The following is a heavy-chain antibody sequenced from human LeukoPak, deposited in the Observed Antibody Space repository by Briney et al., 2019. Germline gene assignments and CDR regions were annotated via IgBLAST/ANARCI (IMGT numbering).Heavy chain of an antibody. CDR2: ISSSSSYI. D-gene: IGHD7-27*01. J-gene: IGHJ6*03. Sequence: PGGSLRLSCAASGFTFSSYSMNWVRQAPGKGLEWVSSISSSSSYIYYADSVKGRFTISRDNAKNSLYLQMNSLRAEDTAVYYCARDQSGDRNYYYMDVWGKGTTVTVSS. V-gene: IGHV3-21*01. CDR1: GFTFSSYS. CDR3: ARDQSGDRNYYYMDV.